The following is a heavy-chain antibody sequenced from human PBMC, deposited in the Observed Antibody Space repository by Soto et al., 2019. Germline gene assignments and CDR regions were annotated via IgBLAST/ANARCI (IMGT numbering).Heavy chain of an antibody. CDR2: ISGSGAGT. CDR1: GFTFVNYA. V-gene: IGHV3-23*01. CDR3: ARDGSNWNDGGNYYYYGMDV. D-gene: IGHD1-20*01. J-gene: IGHJ6*02. Sequence: GGSLRLSCAASGFTFVNYAMSWVRQAPGKGLEWVSTISGSGAGTHYADSVKGRFTISRDNAKNSLYLQMNSLRDEDTAVYYCARDGSNWNDGGNYYYYGMDVWGQGTTVTVSS.